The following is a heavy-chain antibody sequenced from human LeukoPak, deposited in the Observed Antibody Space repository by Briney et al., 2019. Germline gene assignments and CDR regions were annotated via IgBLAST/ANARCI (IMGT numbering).Heavy chain of an antibody. CDR2: ISASGGNT. Sequence: GGSLRLSCAASGFTFSSYAMSWVRQAPGKGLEWVSGISASGGNTYYADSVKGRFTISRDNSKNTLYLQMISLRAEDTAVYYCASAYSSSWYFHWGQGTLVTVSS. J-gene: IGHJ4*02. D-gene: IGHD6-13*01. V-gene: IGHV3-23*01. CDR1: GFTFSSYA. CDR3: ASAYSSSWYFH.